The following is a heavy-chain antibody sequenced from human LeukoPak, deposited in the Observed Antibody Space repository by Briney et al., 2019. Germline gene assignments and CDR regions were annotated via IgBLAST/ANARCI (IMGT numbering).Heavy chain of an antibody. Sequence: GGSLRLSCAASGFTFSSYGMHWVRQAPGKGLEWVAFIRYDGSNKYYADSVKGRFTISRDNSKNTLYLQMNSLRAEDTAVYYCARASRNYYDSSGYFGYWGQGTLVTVSS. V-gene: IGHV3-30*02. CDR3: ARASRNYYDSSGYFGY. J-gene: IGHJ4*02. D-gene: IGHD3-22*01. CDR1: GFTFSSYG. CDR2: IRYDGSNK.